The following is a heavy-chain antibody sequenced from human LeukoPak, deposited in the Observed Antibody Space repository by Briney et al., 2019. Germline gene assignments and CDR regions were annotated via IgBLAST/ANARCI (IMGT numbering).Heavy chain of an antibody. D-gene: IGHD5-18*01. J-gene: IGHJ4*02. CDR2: LYYTGAT. V-gene: IGHV4-39*07. CDR1: GGSITRTNHY. CDR3: ARDSVGLWSQYYFDY. Sequence: PSETLSLTCTVPGGSITRTNHYCGWLRQPPGQGLEWIGSLYYTGATYYNPSLKSRVTMSVDTSKNQFSLKLSSVTAADTAVYYCARDSVGLWSQYYFDYWGQGTLVTVSS.